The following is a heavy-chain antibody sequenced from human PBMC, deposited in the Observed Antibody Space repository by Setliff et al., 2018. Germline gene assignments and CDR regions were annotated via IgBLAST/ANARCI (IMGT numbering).Heavy chain of an antibody. D-gene: IGHD3-10*01. J-gene: IGHJ3*02. CDR2: IYYSGTT. V-gene: IGHV4-39*01. CDR1: GGSISTSSY. CDR3: ARRGYYYGWGDSNAFDI. Sequence: SETLSLTCTVSGGSISTSSYWGWIRQPPGKGLEWIGSIYYSGTTYYNPSLKSLVTISVDTSKNQFSLKLSSVTAADTAVYYCARRGYYYGWGDSNAFDIWGQGTMVT.